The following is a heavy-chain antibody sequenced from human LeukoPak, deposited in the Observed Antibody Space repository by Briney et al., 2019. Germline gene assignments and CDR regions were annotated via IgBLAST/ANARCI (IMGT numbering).Heavy chain of an antibody. CDR1: GGSISSYY. V-gene: IGHV4-59*12. CDR3: ARLAIVGATLFDY. Sequence: SETLSLTCTVSGGSISSYYWSWIRQPPGKGLEWIGYIYYSGSTNYNPSLKSRVTISVDTSKNQFSLKLSSVTAADTAVYYCARLAIVGATLFDYWGQGTLVTVSS. J-gene: IGHJ4*02. CDR2: IYYSGST. D-gene: IGHD1-26*01.